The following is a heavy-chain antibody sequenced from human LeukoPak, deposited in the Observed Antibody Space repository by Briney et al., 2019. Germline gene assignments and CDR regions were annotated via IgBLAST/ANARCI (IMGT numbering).Heavy chain of an antibody. CDR2: IYHSGST. Sequence: SETLSLTCTVSGGSISSGGYYWSWIRQPPGKGLEWIGYIYHSGSTYYNPSLKSRVTISVDTSKNQFSLKLSSVTAADTAVYYCASYGVENKELVFDYWGQGTLVTVSS. CDR3: ASYGVENKELVFDY. V-gene: IGHV4-30-2*01. CDR1: GGSISSGGYY. D-gene: IGHD3-3*01. J-gene: IGHJ4*02.